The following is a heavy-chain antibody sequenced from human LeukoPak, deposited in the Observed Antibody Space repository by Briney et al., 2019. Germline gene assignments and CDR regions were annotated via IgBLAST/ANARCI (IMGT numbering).Heavy chain of an antibody. CDR1: GGSISSRTYY. Sequence: SETLSLTCTVSGGSISSRTYYWAWIRQPPGQGLEWIGNIYYSGSTYYNPSLKSRVTISVDTSKNQFSLKLSSVTAADTAVYYCARASLIAAARWFDPWGQGTLVTVSS. CDR3: ARASLIAAARWFDP. CDR2: IYYSGST. J-gene: IGHJ5*02. V-gene: IGHV4-39*07. D-gene: IGHD6-13*01.